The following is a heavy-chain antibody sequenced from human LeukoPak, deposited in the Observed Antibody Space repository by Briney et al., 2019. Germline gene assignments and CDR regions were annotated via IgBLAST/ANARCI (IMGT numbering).Heavy chain of an antibody. CDR1: GGSISSGSYY. D-gene: IGHD3-22*01. Sequence: SQALSLTCTVSGGSISSGSYYWSWIRQPAGKGLEWIGRIYTSGSTNYNPSLKSRVTISVDTSKNQFSLKLSSVTAADTAVYYCARRGKWLQLFDPWGQGTLVTVSS. J-gene: IGHJ5*02. V-gene: IGHV4-61*02. CDR3: ARRGKWLQLFDP. CDR2: IYTSGST.